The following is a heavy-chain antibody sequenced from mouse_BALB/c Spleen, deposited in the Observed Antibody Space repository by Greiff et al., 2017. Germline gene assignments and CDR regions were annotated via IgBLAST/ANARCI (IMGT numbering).Heavy chain of an antibody. CDR2: ISYSGST. V-gene: IGHV3-2*02. D-gene: IGHD1-1*01. J-gene: IGHJ3*01. CDR1: GYSITSDYA. Sequence: EVKLMESGPGLVKPSQSLSLTCTVTGYSITSDYAWNWIRQFPGNKLEWMGYISYSGSTSYNPSLKSRISITRDTSKNQFFLQLNSVTTEDTATYYCARSGYYGSSPRVWFAYWGQGTLVTVSA. CDR3: ARSGYYGSSPRVWFAY.